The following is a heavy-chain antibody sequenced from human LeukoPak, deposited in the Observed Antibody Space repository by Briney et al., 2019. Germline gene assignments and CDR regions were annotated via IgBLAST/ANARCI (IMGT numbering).Heavy chain of an antibody. Sequence: KAGGSLRLFCAASGFTFSNAWMSWVRQAPGKGLEWVGRIKSKTDGGTTDYAATVKGRFTISRDDSKNTLYLQMNSLKTEDTAVYYCTTDLTVGVATISPGYFDYWGQGTLVTVSS. CDR1: GFTFSNAW. V-gene: IGHV3-15*01. D-gene: IGHD5-24*01. J-gene: IGHJ4*02. CDR2: IKSKTDGGTT. CDR3: TTDLTVGVATISPGYFDY.